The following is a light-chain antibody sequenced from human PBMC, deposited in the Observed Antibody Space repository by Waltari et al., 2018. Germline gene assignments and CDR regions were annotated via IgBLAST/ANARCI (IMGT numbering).Light chain of an antibody. CDR3: SSYARSDNSVL. V-gene: IGLV2-23*01. CDR2: EGP. J-gene: IGLJ2*01. Sequence: QSALTQPASVSGSPGQSITISCTGSTSDVGGYNLVSWYRQFPNKAPQFIIYEGPRRPSCVSRRFSASKSGNPASLTISGLQAEDEALYFCSSYARSDNSVLFGGGTQLSVL. CDR1: TSDVGGYNL.